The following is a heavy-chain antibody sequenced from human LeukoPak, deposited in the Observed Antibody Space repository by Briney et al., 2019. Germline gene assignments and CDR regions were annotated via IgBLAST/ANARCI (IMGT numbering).Heavy chain of an antibody. Sequence: KAGGSLRLSCVASGFTFTNYAMSWVRQAPGKGLEWVSYITNSGTTIHYADSVKGRFTISRDNAKNSLYLQMNSLRAEDTAVYYCARSIGLTGGGVDVWGQGTTVTVSS. V-gene: IGHV3-11*01. CDR2: ITNSGTTI. J-gene: IGHJ6*02. CDR3: ARSIGLTGGGVDV. D-gene: IGHD3-9*01. CDR1: GFTFTNYA.